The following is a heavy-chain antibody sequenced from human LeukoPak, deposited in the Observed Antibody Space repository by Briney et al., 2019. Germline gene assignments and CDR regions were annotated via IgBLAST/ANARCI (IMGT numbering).Heavy chain of an antibody. CDR1: GGSISSYY. V-gene: IGHV4-59*01. CDR2: IYYSGST. J-gene: IGHJ4*02. D-gene: IGHD5-12*01. CDR3: ARGGSGYELDY. Sequence: SETLSLTCTVSGGSISSYYWSWIRQPPGKGLGWIGYIYYSGSTNYNPSLKSRVTISVDTSKNQFFLKLSSVTAADTAVYYCARGGSGYELDYWGQGTLVTVSS.